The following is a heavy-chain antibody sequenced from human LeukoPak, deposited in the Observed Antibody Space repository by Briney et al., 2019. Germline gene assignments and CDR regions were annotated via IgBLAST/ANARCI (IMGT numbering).Heavy chain of an antibody. Sequence: SETLSLTCAVSGGSISSGGYSWSWIRQPPGKGLEWIGYIYHSGSTNYNPPLKSRVTISVDTSKNQFSLKLSSVTAADTAVYYCARGLRKTKLPHAFDIWGQGTMVTVSS. CDR3: ARGLRKTKLPHAFDI. D-gene: IGHD5-12*01. CDR2: IYHSGST. CDR1: GGSISSGGYS. V-gene: IGHV4-30-2*01. J-gene: IGHJ3*02.